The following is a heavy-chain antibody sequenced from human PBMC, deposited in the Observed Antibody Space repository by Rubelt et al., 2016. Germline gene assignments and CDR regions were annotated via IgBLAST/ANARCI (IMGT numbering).Heavy chain of an antibody. D-gene: IGHD5-18*01. V-gene: IGHV1-2*02. Sequence: QIQLVQSGAEVKKPGASVKVSCKVSGYTLTEFSMHWVRQAPGQGLEWMGWINPNSGGTNYAQKFQGRVTMTRDTSISTAYMELSRLRSDDTAVYYCARAWIQLPYFDYWGQGTLVTVSS. CDR3: ARAWIQLPYFDY. J-gene: IGHJ4*02. CDR1: GYTLTEFS. CDR2: INPNSGGT.